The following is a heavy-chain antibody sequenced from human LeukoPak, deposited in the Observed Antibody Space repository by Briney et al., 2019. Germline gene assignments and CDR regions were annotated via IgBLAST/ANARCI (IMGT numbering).Heavy chain of an antibody. J-gene: IGHJ4*02. CDR2: IIPIFGTA. CDR3: ASTMGWLQLRGPFDY. CDR1: GGTFSSYA. Sequence: SVKVSCTASGGTFSSYAISWVRQAPGQGLEWMGGIIPIFGTANYAQKFQGRVTITTDESTSTAYMELSSLRSEDTAVYYCASTMGWLQLRGPFDYWGQGTLVTVSS. V-gene: IGHV1-69*05. D-gene: IGHD5-24*01.